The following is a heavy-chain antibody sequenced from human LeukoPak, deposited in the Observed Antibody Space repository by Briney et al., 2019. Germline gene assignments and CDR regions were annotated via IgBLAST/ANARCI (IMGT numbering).Heavy chain of an antibody. CDR1: GFTFSNSA. D-gene: IGHD1-1*01. J-gene: IGHJ3*02. CDR2: ITNSGDKT. V-gene: IGHV3-23*01. CDR3: AKVKGKDGVRDAYDI. Sequence: GGSLRLSCAASGFTFSNSAMTWVRQVPGKGLEWTSTITNSGDKTYYADFVKGRFTIARDNFKNTLYLQMNGLRAEDTALYYCAKVKGKDGVRDAYDIWGQGTMVTVSS.